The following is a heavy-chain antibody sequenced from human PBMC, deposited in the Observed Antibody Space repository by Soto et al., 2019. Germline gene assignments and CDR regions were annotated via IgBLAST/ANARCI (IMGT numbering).Heavy chain of an antibody. Sequence: SETLSLTCTVSGGSISSYYWSWIRQPPGKGLEWIGYIYYSGSTNYNPSLKSRVTISVDTSKNQFSLKLSSVTAADTAVYYCARYSNYTEGGRIDYWGQGTLVTVSS. CDR3: ARYSNYTEGGRIDY. V-gene: IGHV4-59*01. CDR2: IYYSGST. J-gene: IGHJ4*02. CDR1: GGSISSYY. D-gene: IGHD4-4*01.